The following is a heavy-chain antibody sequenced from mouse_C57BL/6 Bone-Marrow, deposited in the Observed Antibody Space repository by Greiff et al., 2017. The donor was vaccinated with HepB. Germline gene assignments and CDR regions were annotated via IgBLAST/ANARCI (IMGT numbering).Heavy chain of an antibody. Sequence: QVQLQQPGAELVKPGASVKLSCKASGYTFTSYWMQWVKQRPGQGLEWIGEIDPSDSYTNYNQKFKGKATLTVDTSSSTAYMPLSSLTSEDSAVYYCASGTTVVDFDYWGQGTTLTVSS. CDR2: IDPSDSYT. V-gene: IGHV1-50*01. CDR3: ASGTTVVDFDY. D-gene: IGHD1-1*01. J-gene: IGHJ2*01. CDR1: GYTFTSYW.